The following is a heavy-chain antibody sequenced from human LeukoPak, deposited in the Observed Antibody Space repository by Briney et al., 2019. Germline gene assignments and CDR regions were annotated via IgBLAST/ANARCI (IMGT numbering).Heavy chain of an antibody. J-gene: IGHJ4*02. Sequence: PGGSLRLSCAASGXTFSSYAMHWVRQAPGKGLEWVAVISDDGTNKYYADSVRGRFTISRDNSKNTLYLQMNSLRAEDTAVYYCASRMTTGAYWGQGTLVTVSS. V-gene: IGHV3-30*04. CDR3: ASRMTTGAY. D-gene: IGHD4-17*01. CDR2: ISDDGTNK. CDR1: GXTFSSYA.